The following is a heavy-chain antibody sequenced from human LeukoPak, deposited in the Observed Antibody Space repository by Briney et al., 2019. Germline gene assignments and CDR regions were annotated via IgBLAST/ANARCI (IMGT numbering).Heavy chain of an antibody. V-gene: IGHV3-21*01. CDR2: ISSSSSYI. CDR3: ARDPEYYDSEYYFDY. Sequence: GGSLRLSCAASGFTFSSYSMNWVRQAPGKGLEWVSSISSSSSYIYYADSVKGRFTISRDTSKNTLYLQMNSLRAEDTAVYYCARDPEYYDSEYYFDYWGQGTLVTVSS. CDR1: GFTFSSYS. D-gene: IGHD3-10*01. J-gene: IGHJ4*02.